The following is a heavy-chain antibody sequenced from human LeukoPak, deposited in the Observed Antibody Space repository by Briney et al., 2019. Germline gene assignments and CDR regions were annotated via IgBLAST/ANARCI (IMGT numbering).Heavy chain of an antibody. CDR1: GFTFSTYA. V-gene: IGHV3-23*01. D-gene: IGHD3-10*01. CDR3: AKVERYYGSGRPFDP. Sequence: GGSLRVSCAASGFTFSTYAMSWVRQAPGKGLEWVSAISGSGGATYYADSVKGRFTISRDNSKNTVYLQMNSLRAEDTAVYYCAKVERYYGSGRPFDPWGQGTLVTVSS. CDR2: ISGSGGAT. J-gene: IGHJ5*02.